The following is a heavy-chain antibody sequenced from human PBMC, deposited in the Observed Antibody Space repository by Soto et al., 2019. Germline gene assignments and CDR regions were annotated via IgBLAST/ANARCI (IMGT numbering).Heavy chain of an antibody. V-gene: IGHV3-7*01. CDR1: GFTFRYYW. CDR3: VKNWDYSYIDY. D-gene: IGHD1-7*01. J-gene: IGHJ4*02. Sequence: GGSLRLSCAASGFTFRYYWMTWARQAPGKGLEWVANIKQDGSEKYYVDSVKGRFTISRDNAKNSLYLQMNSLRAEDTAVYYCVKNWDYSYIDYWGQGTLVTVSS. CDR2: IKQDGSEK.